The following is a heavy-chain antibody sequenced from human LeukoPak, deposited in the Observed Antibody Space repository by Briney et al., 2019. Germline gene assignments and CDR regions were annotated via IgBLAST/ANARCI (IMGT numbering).Heavy chain of an antibody. Sequence: SVKVSCKASGYTFTYRYLHWVRRAPGQALEWMGWITPSNGNTNYAQKFQDRVTITRDRSMSTAYMELSSLRSEDTAMYYCATQRSGYSYGQQFDYWGQGTLVTVSS. D-gene: IGHD5-18*01. CDR1: GYTFTYRY. V-gene: IGHV1-45*02. CDR3: ATQRSGYSYGQQFDY. J-gene: IGHJ4*02. CDR2: ITPSNGNT.